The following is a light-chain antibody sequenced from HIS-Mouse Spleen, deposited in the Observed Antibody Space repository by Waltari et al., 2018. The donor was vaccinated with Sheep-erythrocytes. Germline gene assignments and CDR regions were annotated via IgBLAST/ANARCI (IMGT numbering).Light chain of an antibody. Sequence: QLSRTPPFPSASVGCRVTITCPASQGISSYLAWYQQKPGKAPKLLIYAASTLQSGVPSRFSGSGSGTEFTLTISSLQPEDFATYYCQQLNSYPHTFGQGTKLEIK. CDR1: QGISSY. CDR2: AAS. V-gene: IGKV1-9*01. J-gene: IGKJ2*01. CDR3: QQLNSYPHT.